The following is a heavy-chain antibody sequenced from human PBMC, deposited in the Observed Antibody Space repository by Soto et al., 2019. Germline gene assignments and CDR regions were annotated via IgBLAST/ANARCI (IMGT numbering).Heavy chain of an antibody. J-gene: IGHJ6*02. CDR1: GGSISSSNW. CDR3: ARGPLAGSSDYGMDV. V-gene: IGHV4-4*02. CDR2: IYHSGST. Sequence: SETLSLTCAVSGGSISSSNWWSWGRQPPGKGLEWIGEIYHSGSTNYNPSLKSRVTISVDTSKNQFSLKLSSVTAADTAVYYCARGPLAGSSDYGMDVWGQGTTVTVSS. D-gene: IGHD3-10*01.